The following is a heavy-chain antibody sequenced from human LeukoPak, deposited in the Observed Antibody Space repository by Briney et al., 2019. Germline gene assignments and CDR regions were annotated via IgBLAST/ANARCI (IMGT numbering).Heavy chain of an antibody. CDR1: GFTFSSFA. CDR2: ISDSGGST. Sequence: YPGGSLRLSCAASGFTFSSFAMTWVRQAPGKGLEWVSTISDSGGSTYYADSVKGRFTISRDNSKDTLYVQMNSLRAEDAAVYYCAKSHSVVQRGYFDYWGQGTLVTVSS. J-gene: IGHJ4*02. V-gene: IGHV3-23*01. D-gene: IGHD2-2*01. CDR3: AKSHSVVQRGYFDY.